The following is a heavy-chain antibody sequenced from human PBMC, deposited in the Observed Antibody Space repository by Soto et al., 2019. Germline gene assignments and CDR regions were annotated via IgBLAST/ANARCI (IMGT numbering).Heavy chain of an antibody. CDR2: ISAFNHKA. V-gene: IGHV1-18*04. CDR3: ARKHKYLWTDIPDFDY. CDR1: GYNYNNYG. Sequence: QVQLVQSGGAVKKPGASVKVSCKASGYNYNNYGVTWMRQAPGQGLEWMGWISAFNHKANYAPNIKARATMTMDTCANTSHMAMRSLRPVETAVYYCARKHKYLWTDIPDFDYWGQGTLVTVSA. D-gene: IGHD2-21*02. J-gene: IGHJ4*02.